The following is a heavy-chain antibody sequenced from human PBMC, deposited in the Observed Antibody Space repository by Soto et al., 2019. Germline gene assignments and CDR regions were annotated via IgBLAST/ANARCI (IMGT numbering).Heavy chain of an antibody. CDR2: ISHDGHNK. V-gene: IGHV3-30*03. D-gene: IGHD5-12*01. J-gene: IGHJ4*02. CDR1: GFTFNVYA. Sequence: GESLKISCAAAGFTFNVYAFHWVRQAPGKGLEWLAVISHDGHNKRYADSVKGRFTISRDTPTKTVYLQMNSLRADDTAVYFCARDQNAYSAYNYCFDFWGQGALVTVSS. CDR3: ARDQNAYSAYNYCFDF.